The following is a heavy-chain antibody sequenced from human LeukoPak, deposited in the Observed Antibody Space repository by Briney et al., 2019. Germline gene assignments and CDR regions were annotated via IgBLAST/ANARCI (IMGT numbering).Heavy chain of an antibody. Sequence: ASVKVSCKASGYTFTSYYMHWVRQAPGQGLEWMGIINPSGGSTSYAQKFQGRVTMTRDTSTSTVYMELSSLRSEDTAVYYCARDVEDSSGWYYYYYGMDVWGQGTTVTVSS. D-gene: IGHD6-19*01. CDR3: ARDVEDSSGWYYYYYGMDV. CDR1: GYTFTSYY. CDR2: INPSGGST. V-gene: IGHV1-46*01. J-gene: IGHJ6*02.